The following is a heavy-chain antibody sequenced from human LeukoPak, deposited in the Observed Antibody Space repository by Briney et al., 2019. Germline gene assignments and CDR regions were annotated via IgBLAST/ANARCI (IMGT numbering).Heavy chain of an antibody. Sequence: GASVKVSRKASGYTFTSYGISWVRQAPGQGLEWMGWISAYNGNTNYAQKFQGRVTMTRDTSISTAYMELSRLRSDDTAVYYCARSQDYYDSSGYYTFDYWGQGTLVTVSS. CDR1: GYTFTSYG. V-gene: IGHV1-18*01. CDR3: ARSQDYYDSSGYYTFDY. D-gene: IGHD3-22*01. CDR2: ISAYNGNT. J-gene: IGHJ4*02.